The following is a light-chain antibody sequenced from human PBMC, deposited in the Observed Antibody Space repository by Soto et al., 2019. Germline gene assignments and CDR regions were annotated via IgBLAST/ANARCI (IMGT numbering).Light chain of an antibody. CDR3: QQRSNWLYT. J-gene: IGKJ2*01. CDR1: QSVSSY. CDR2: DAS. V-gene: IGKV3-11*01. Sequence: EIVLTQSPATLSSSPRERATLSSRASQSVSSYLAWYQQKPGQAPRLPIYDASNRATGIPARFSGSGSGTDFTLTISSLEPEDFAVYYCQQRSNWLYTFGQGTKLEIK.